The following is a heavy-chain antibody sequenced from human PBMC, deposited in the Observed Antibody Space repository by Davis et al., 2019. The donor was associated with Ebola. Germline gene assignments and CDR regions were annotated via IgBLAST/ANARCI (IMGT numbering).Heavy chain of an antibody. CDR2: ISTGNGNA. CDR3: ASTTSMESTHFYYYALDV. D-gene: IGHD1-1*01. CDR1: GYIFTNHA. Sequence: ASVKVSCKASGYIFTNHALHWVRQAPGQRLEWMGWISTGNGNARYSQKFQGRVTITRDTSATTAYMELSSLRSEDTAVYFCASTTSMESTHFYYYALDVWGQGTTVTVSS. V-gene: IGHV1-3*04. J-gene: IGHJ6*02.